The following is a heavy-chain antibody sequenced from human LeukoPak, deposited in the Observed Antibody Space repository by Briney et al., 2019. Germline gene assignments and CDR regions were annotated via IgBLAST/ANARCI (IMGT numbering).Heavy chain of an antibody. J-gene: IGHJ4*02. CDR2: INHSGST. CDR1: GGSFSGYY. CDR3: ARAYSSGWYIF. Sequence: SETLSLTCAVYGGSFSGYYWSWIRQPPGKGLEWIGEINHSGSTNYNPPLKSRVTILVDTSKNQFSLKLSSVTAADTAVYYCARAYSSGWYIFWGQGTLVTVSS. D-gene: IGHD6-19*01. V-gene: IGHV4-34*01.